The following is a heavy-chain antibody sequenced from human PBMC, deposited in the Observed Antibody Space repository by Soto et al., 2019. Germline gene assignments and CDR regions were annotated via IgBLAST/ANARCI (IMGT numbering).Heavy chain of an antibody. CDR1: GFTFSSYG. CDR3: ARDTEVGYSYGYDYYYGMDV. D-gene: IGHD5-18*01. CDR2: IWYDGSNK. Sequence: GGSLRLSCAASGFTFSSYGMHWVRQAPGKGLEWVAVIWYDGSNKYYADSVKGRFTISRDNSKNTLYLQMNSLRAEDTAVYYCARDTEVGYSYGYDYYYGMDVWGQGTTVTVSS. J-gene: IGHJ6*02. V-gene: IGHV3-33*01.